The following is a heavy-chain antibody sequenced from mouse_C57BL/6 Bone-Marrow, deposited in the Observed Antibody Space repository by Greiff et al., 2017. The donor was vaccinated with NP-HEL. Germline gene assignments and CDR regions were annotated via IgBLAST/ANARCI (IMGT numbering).Heavy chain of an antibody. J-gene: IGHJ2*01. CDR2: IDPEDGDT. CDR1: GFTFTDYC. CDR3: ARYDCYLDY. V-gene: IGHV14-4*01. D-gene: IGHD2-3*01. Sequence: VQLKQSGAELVRPGASVKLSCTASGFTFTDYCMHWVKQRPEQGLEWIGWIDPEDGDTYYASKFKGKATITADKSSNTAYVQLSSLTSEDTAVYYCARYDCYLDYWGQGTTLTVSS.